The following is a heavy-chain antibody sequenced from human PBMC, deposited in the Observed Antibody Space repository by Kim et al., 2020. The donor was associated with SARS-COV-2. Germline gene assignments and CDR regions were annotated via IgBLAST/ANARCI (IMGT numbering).Heavy chain of an antibody. D-gene: IGHD5-12*01. J-gene: IGHJ4*01. CDR3: ARGGDGYNWGDYYFDY. CDR1: GGSISSSSYY. Sequence: SETLSLTCTVSGGSISSSSYYWGWIRQPPGKGLEWIGSIYYSGSTYYNPSLKSRVTISVDTSKNQFSLKLSSVTAADTAVYYCARGGDGYNWGDYYFDY. CDR2: IYYSGST. V-gene: IGHV4-39*01.